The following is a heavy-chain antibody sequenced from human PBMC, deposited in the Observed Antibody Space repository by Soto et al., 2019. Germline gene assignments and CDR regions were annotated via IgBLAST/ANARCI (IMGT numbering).Heavy chain of an antibody. CDR2: IYYSGST. CDR3: ARFRSSEKHMDV. Sequence: TLSLTCTVAGASISRYYWSCIRQHPGKGLEWIGYIYYSGSTNYNPSLKSRVTISVDTSKNQFSLKLSSVTAADTAVYYCARFRSSEKHMDVWGQGTTVTVSS. J-gene: IGHJ6*02. CDR1: GASISRYY. V-gene: IGHV4-59*01. D-gene: IGHD3-10*01.